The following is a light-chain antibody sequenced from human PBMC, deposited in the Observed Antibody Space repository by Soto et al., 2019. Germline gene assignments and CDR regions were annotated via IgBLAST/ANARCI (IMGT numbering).Light chain of an antibody. Sequence: QSALTQPASVSGSPGQSITISCTGTSSDVGGYNYVSWYQQHPGKAPKLMIYDVSNRPSGVSNRFYGSKSGNTASLTNSGLQAETEADYYCSSYTSSSTYVFGTGTKLTVL. CDR1: SSDVGGYNY. V-gene: IGLV2-14*01. CDR2: DVS. J-gene: IGLJ1*01. CDR3: SSYTSSSTYV.